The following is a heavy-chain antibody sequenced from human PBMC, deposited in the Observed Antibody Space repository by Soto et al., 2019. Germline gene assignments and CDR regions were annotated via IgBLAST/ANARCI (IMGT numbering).Heavy chain of an antibody. D-gene: IGHD7-27*01. J-gene: IGHJ4*02. CDR1: GFTFSSYT. Sequence: EVQLLESGGGLVEPGGSRRLSCAASGFTFSSYTMSWVRQAPGKGLEWVSTISGSGSSTYSADSVKGRFTISRDNSKNTLYLQMNSVRVEGSAIYYCAKGWGIDYWGQGTLVTVSS. CDR3: AKGWGIDY. V-gene: IGHV3-23*01. CDR2: ISGSGSST.